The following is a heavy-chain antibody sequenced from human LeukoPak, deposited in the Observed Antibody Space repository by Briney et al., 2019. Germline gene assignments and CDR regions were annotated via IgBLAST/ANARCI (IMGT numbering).Heavy chain of an antibody. V-gene: IGHV3-23*01. J-gene: IGHJ4*02. CDR1: GFTLSSYA. Sequence: GGSLRLSCAASGFTLSSYAMSWVRQAPGKGLEWVSSISASGGGTYYADSVKGRFTISRDTSKNTLYLQMNSLRAEDTAVCYCAPLAATTDYWGQGTLVTVSS. CDR2: ISASGGGT. D-gene: IGHD5-12*01. CDR3: APLAATTDY.